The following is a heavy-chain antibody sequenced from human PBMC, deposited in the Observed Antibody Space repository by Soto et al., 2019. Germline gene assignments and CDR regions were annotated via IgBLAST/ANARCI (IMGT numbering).Heavy chain of an antibody. CDR3: AHMRAAKFDY. D-gene: IGHD2-15*01. J-gene: IGHJ4*02. Sequence: QITLKESGPTLVKPTQTLTLTCNVSGVSLSTGGVGVGWIRQPPGKALEWLALISWDDDQRSSPSLKSRLTITKATSKNQVVLTMTNMAPEDTATYYCAHMRAAKFDYWGQGTLVTVSS. V-gene: IGHV2-5*02. CDR1: GVSLSTGGVG. CDR2: ISWDDDQ.